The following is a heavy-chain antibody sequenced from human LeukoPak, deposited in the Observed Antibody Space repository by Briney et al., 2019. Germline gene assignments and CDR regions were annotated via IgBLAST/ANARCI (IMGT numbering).Heavy chain of an antibody. CDR3: AIDVDQYQLLVDY. CDR1: GFTFGDYA. Sequence: GGSLRLSCTASGFTFGDYAMGWVRQAPGKGLEWVSAISDSGGSTYYTDSVKGRFTISRDNSKNTLYLQMNSLRAEDTAVYYCAIDVDQYQLLVDYWRQGALVTVSS. CDR2: ISDSGGST. V-gene: IGHV3-23*01. D-gene: IGHD2-2*01. J-gene: IGHJ4*02.